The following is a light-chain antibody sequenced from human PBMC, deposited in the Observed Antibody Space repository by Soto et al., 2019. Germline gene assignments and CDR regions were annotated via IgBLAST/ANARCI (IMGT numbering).Light chain of an antibody. V-gene: IGKV3-20*01. Sequence: EIVLTQSPGTLSLSPGERATLSCRASQSVGSNSLAWYQQKPGQAPRILIYGASTRATGIPDRFSGSGSGTDFTLTISRLEPEDFSVYYCQQYCSSPPLTFGGGTKVDIK. CDR2: GAS. CDR1: QSVGSNS. J-gene: IGKJ4*01. CDR3: QQYCSSPPLT.